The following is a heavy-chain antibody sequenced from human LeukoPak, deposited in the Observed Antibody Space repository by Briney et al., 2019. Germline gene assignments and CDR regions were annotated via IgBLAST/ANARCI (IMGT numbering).Heavy chain of an antibody. CDR2: IYYSGST. CDR1: GGSISSSSYY. J-gene: IGHJ6*02. Sequence: PSETLSLTCTVSGGSISSSSYYWGWIRQPPGKGLEWIGSIYYSGSTYYNPSLKSRVTISVDTSKNQFSLKLSSVTAADTAVYYCESYYYYYGMDVWGQGTTVTLSS. V-gene: IGHV4-39*01. CDR3: ESYYYYYGMDV.